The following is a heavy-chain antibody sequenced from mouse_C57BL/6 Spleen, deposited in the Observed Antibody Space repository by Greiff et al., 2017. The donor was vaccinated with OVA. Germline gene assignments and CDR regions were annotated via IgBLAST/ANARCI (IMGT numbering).Heavy chain of an antibody. J-gene: IGHJ3*01. D-gene: IGHD3-3*01. CDR3: ARWRDGWFAY. CDR1: GYTFTDYY. Sequence: VQLQQSGAELVRPGASVKLSCKASGYTFTDYYINWVKQRPGQGLEWIARIYPGSGNTYYNEKFKGKATLTAEKSSSTAYMQLSSLTSEDSAVYFWARWRDGWFAYWGQGTLVTVSA. V-gene: IGHV1-76*01. CDR2: IYPGSGNT.